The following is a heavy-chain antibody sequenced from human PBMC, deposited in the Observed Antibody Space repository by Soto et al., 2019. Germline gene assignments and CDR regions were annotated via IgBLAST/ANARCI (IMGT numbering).Heavy chain of an antibody. J-gene: IGHJ4*02. V-gene: IGHV3-23*01. CDR1: GFTFSSYA. CDR3: AKRGYYYDSSGYYSYYFDY. CDR2: ISGSGGST. Sequence: EVQLLESGGGLVQPGGSLRLSCAASGFTFSSYAMSWVRQAPGKGLEWVSAISGSGGSTYYADSVKGRFTISSDNYKNTLYRQMNSLRAEDTAVYYCAKRGYYYDSSGYYSYYFDYWGKGTLFTVSS. D-gene: IGHD3-22*01.